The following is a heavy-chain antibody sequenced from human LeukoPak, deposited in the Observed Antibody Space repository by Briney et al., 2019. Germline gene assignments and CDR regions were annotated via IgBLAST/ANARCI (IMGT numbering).Heavy chain of an antibody. CDR3: ARQSGYAVNNAFDI. CDR2: INYSGST. V-gene: IGHV4-39*01. CDR1: GGSISSSHYY. J-gene: IGHJ3*02. Sequence: SETLSLTCTVSGGSISSSHYYWGRIRQPPGKGLEWIGSINYSGSTYYNPSLKSRVTISVDTSKNQFSLKLSSLTAPDTAVYYCARQSGYAVNNAFDIWGQGTMVTVSS. D-gene: IGHD5-12*01.